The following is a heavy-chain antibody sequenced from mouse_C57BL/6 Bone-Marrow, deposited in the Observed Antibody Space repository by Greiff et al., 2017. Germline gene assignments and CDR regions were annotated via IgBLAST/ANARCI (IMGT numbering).Heavy chain of an antibody. CDR3: ARDPWFAY. J-gene: IGHJ3*01. CDR1: GYTFTSYW. V-gene: IGHV1-61*01. Sequence: VQLQQPGAELVRPGSSVKLSCKASGYTFTSYWMDWVKQRPGQGLEWIGNIYPSDSETHYNQKFKDKATLTVDKSSSTAYMQLSSLASEDSAVYYCARDPWFAYGGQGTLVTVSA. CDR2: IYPSDSET.